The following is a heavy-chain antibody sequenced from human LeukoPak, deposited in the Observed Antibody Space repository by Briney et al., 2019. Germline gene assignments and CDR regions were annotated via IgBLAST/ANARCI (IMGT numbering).Heavy chain of an antibody. D-gene: IGHD3-9*01. J-gene: IGHJ4*02. V-gene: IGHV4-34*01. CDR2: INHSRST. CDR3: ARIRYFDWPPQDY. CDR1: GGSFSGYY. Sequence: SETLSLTCAVYGGSFSGYYWSWIRQPPGKGLEWIGEINHSRSTNYNPSLKSRVTISVDTSKNQFSLKLSSVTAADTAVHYCARIRYFDWPPQDYWGQGTLVTVSS.